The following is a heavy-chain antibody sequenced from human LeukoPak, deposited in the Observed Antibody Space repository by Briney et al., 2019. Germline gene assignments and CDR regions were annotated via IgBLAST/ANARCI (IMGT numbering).Heavy chain of an antibody. V-gene: IGHV4-61*02. CDR2: IYTSGST. Sequence: SETLSLTCTVSGGSISSGSYYWSWIRQPAGKGLECTGRIYTSGSTNYNPSLKSRVTISVDTSKNQFSLKLSSVTAADTAVYYCARCYGDYTFDYWGQGTLVTVSS. CDR1: GGSISSGSYY. D-gene: IGHD4-17*01. J-gene: IGHJ4*02. CDR3: ARCYGDYTFDY.